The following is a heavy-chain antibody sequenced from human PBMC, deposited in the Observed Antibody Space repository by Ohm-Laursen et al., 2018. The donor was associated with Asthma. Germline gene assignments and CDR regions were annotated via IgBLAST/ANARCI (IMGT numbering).Heavy chain of an antibody. CDR3: ARDGDYGDYYFDY. CDR1: GFTFSSYS. Sequence: GSLRLSCSASGFTFSSYSMNWVRQAPGKGLEWVSYISSSSSTIYYADSVKGRFTISRDNAKNTLYLQMNSLRAEDTAVYYCARDGDYGDYYFDYWGQGTLVTVSS. V-gene: IGHV3-48*01. J-gene: IGHJ4*02. CDR2: ISSSSSTI. D-gene: IGHD4-17*01.